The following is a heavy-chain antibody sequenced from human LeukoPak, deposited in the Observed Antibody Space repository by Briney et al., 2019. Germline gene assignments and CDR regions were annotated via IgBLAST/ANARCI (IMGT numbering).Heavy chain of an antibody. D-gene: IGHD3-10*01. J-gene: IGHJ4*02. CDR2: ISAYSGNV. CDR1: GYTFTNHG. V-gene: IGHV1-18*01. CDR3: ARTPKRFGELYQSADY. Sequence: GASVKVSCKASGYTFTNHGITWVRQAPGQGLEWMGWISAYSGNVDYAQSFQGRVTMTTDTSTSTAYMELRSLRSDDTGVYYCARTPKRFGELYQSADYWGQGTLVTVSS.